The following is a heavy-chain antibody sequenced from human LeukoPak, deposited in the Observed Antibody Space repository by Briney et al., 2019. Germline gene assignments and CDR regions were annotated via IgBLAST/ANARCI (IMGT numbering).Heavy chain of an antibody. V-gene: IGHV1-69*05. D-gene: IGHD6-6*01. J-gene: IGHJ5*02. CDR3: ARDRGGESSSSKYNWFNP. Sequence: SVKVSCKASGGTFSSYAISWVRQAPGQGLEWMGRIIPIFGTANYAQKFQGRVTITTDESTSTAYMELSSLRSEDTAVYYCARDRGGESSSSKYNWFNPWGQGTLVTVSS. CDR2: IIPIFGTA. CDR1: GGTFSSYA.